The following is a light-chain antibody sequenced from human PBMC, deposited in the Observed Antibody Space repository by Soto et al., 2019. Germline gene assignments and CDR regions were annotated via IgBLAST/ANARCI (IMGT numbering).Light chain of an antibody. V-gene: IGLV1-47*01. CDR3: AAWDDSLSGYV. Sequence: QPVLSQPPSASGTPGQRVSISCSGTSSNIGSNHVYWYQQLPGTAPKLLIYRNFQRPAGVPDRFSGSRSGTSASLAISGLRSEDEADYYCAAWDDSLSGYVFGSGTKLTVL. CDR1: SSNIGSNH. J-gene: IGLJ1*01. CDR2: RNF.